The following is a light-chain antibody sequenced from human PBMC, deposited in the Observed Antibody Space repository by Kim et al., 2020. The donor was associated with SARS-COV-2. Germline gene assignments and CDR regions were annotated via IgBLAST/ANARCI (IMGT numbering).Light chain of an antibody. CDR1: SSDVGSYNY. CDR2: AVS. J-gene: IGLJ1*01. Sequence: SITISCTGTSSDVGSYNYVSWYQQHPGKAPKLMIYAVSNRPSGVSNRFSGSKSGNTASLTISGLQAEDEADYYCSSYTRSSTNYVFGTGTKVTVL. CDR3: SSYTRSSTNYV. V-gene: IGLV2-14*03.